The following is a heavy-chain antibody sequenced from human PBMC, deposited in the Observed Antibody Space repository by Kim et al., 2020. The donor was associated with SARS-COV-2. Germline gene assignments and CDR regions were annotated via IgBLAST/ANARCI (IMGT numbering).Heavy chain of an antibody. J-gene: IGHJ4*02. V-gene: IGHV1-69*13. CDR3: ASDSGSYGTMANFDY. CDR2: IIPIFGTA. Sequence: ASVKVSCKASGGTFSSYAISWVRQAPGQGLEWMGGIIPIFGTANYAQKFQGRVTITADDSTSTAYMELSSLRSEDTAVYYCASDSGSYGTMANFDYWGQGTLVTVSP. CDR1: GGTFSSYA. D-gene: IGHD1-26*01.